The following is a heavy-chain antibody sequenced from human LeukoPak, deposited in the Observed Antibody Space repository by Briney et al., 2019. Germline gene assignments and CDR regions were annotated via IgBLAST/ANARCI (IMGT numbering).Heavy chain of an antibody. V-gene: IGHV3-21*04. CDR2: ISSSSSYI. CDR1: GFTFSSYS. D-gene: IGHD3-10*01. CDR3: AKGPRITMVRGPPSPFDY. Sequence: GGSLRLSCAASGFTFSSYSMNWVRQAPGKGLEWVSSISSSSSYIYYADSVKGRFTISRDNAKNSLYLQMNSLRAEDTAVYYCAKGPRITMVRGPPSPFDYWGQGTLVTVSS. J-gene: IGHJ4*02.